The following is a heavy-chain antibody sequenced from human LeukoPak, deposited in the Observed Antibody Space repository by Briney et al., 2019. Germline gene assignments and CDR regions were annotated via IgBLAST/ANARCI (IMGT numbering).Heavy chain of an antibody. Sequence: GRSLRLSCAASGFTFSSYDMHWVRQATGKGLEWVSSIGAAGDTYYPGSVKGRFTISRENAKNSLYLQMNSLSAGDTAVYYCARGLRGGLDPWGQGTLVTVSS. V-gene: IGHV3-13*04. J-gene: IGHJ5*02. CDR1: GFTFSSYD. D-gene: IGHD3-10*01. CDR2: IGAAGDT. CDR3: ARGLRGGLDP.